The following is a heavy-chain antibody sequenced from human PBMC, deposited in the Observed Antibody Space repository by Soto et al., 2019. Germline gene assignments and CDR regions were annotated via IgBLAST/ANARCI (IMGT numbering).Heavy chain of an antibody. CDR2: ISYDGSNK. D-gene: IGHD3-3*01. J-gene: IGHJ6*03. Sequence: GGSLRLSCAASGFTFSSYGMHWVRQAPGKGLEWVAVISYDGSNKYYADSVKGRFTISRDNSKNTLYLQMNSLRAEDTAVYYCAKDQYYDFWSGYHLDYYYYYYMDVWGKGTTVTVSS. CDR1: GFTFSSYG. CDR3: AKDQYYDFWSGYHLDYYYYYYMDV. V-gene: IGHV3-30*18.